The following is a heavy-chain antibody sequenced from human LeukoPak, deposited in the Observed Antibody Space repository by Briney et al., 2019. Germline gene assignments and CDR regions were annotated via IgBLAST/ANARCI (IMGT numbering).Heavy chain of an antibody. Sequence: PGGSLRLSCAASGFTFSSYAMSWARQAPGKGLEWVSTISGSGSSTYYTDSVKGRFTISRDNSKNTLYLQMNSLRAEDTAVYYCAKVDSGWSLWWGQGTQVTVSS. J-gene: IGHJ4*02. CDR3: AKVDSGWSLW. CDR1: GFTFSSYA. CDR2: ISGSGSST. D-gene: IGHD6-19*01. V-gene: IGHV3-23*01.